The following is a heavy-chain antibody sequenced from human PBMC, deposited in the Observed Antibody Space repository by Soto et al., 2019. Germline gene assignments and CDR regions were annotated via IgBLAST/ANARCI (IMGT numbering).Heavy chain of an antibody. D-gene: IGHD3-22*01. V-gene: IGHV4-31*03. CDR3: ARETGYFDSSGYYGFDF. CDR2: IYYSGST. J-gene: IGHJ4*02. CDR1: GGSISSGGYY. Sequence: QVQLQESGPGLVKPSQTLSLTCTVSGGSISSGGYYWSWIRQHPGKGLEWIGYIYYSGSTYHNPSLMSRVSISVDTSKIQFSLKLSSVTAADTAVYYCARETGYFDSSGYYGFDFWGQGTLVTVSS.